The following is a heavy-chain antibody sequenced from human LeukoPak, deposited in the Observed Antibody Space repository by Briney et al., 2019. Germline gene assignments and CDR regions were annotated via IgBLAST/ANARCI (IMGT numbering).Heavy chain of an antibody. CDR1: GFTFSSYW. D-gene: IGHD6-13*01. CDR3: ARDMAAAGSSWFDP. V-gene: IGHV3-7*01. Sequence: GGSLRLSCAASGFTFSSYWMNWVRQAPGKGLEWVANIKQDGSEKYYVDSVKGRFTISRDNAKNSLYLQMNSLRAEDTAVYYRARDMAAAGSSWFDPWGQGTLVTVSS. J-gene: IGHJ5*02. CDR2: IKQDGSEK.